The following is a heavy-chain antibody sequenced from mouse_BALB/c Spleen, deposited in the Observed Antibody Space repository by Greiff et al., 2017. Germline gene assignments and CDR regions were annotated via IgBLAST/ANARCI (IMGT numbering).Heavy chain of an antibody. CDR3: ARNYRDLYAMDY. V-gene: IGHV2-2*02. D-gene: IGHD3-3*01. CDR1: GFSLTSYG. CDR2: IWSGGST. J-gene: IGHJ4*01. Sequence: QVPLQQSGPGLVQPSQSLSITCTVSGFSLTSYGVHWVRQSPGKGLEWLGVIWSGGSTDYNAAFISRLSISKDNSKSQVFFKMNSLQANDTAIDYCARNYRDLYAMDYWGQGTSVTVAS.